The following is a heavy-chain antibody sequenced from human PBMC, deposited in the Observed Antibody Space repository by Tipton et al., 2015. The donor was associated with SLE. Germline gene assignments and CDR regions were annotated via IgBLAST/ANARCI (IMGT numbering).Heavy chain of an antibody. D-gene: IGHD2/OR15-2a*01. Sequence: TLSLTCTVSGGSFSGNYWNWIRQSPGQGLEWIGEINDRGDTTYNPSFERRVTLSVDTSKNQFSLTLTSVTAADMAIYFCSRGEYASSLYGMDVWGQGTTVTVSS. CDR1: GGSFSGNY. CDR2: INDRGDT. V-gene: IGHV4-34*01. CDR3: SRGEYASSLYGMDV. J-gene: IGHJ6*02.